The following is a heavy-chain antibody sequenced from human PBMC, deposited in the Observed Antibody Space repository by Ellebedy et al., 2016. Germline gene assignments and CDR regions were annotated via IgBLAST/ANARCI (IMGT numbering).Heavy chain of an antibody. V-gene: IGHV5-51*01. D-gene: IGHD1-20*01. Sequence: GGSLRLSCKGSGYSFTSYWIGWVRQMPGKGLEWMGIIYPGDSDTRYSPSFQGQVTISADKSISTAYLQWSSLKASDTAMYYCARRRWSNWSFDYWGQGTLVTVSS. CDR1: GYSFTSYW. CDR2: IYPGDSDT. J-gene: IGHJ4*02. CDR3: ARRRWSNWSFDY.